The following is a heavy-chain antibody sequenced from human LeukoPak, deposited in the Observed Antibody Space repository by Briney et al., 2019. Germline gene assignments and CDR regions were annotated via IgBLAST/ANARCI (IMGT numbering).Heavy chain of an antibody. CDR1: GYNFRDYY. J-gene: IGHJ4*02. D-gene: IGHD3-10*01. Sequence: ASVKVSCKTSGYNFRDYYLSWVRQAPRQGLEWMGWINPYTGVTTYAQKFQGRVTLTRDTSISTAYIELSRLRSDDTAVYYCAREIRWFGELPKPFDYWGQGTLVTVSS. V-gene: IGHV1-2*02. CDR3: AREIRWFGELPKPFDY. CDR2: INPYTGVT.